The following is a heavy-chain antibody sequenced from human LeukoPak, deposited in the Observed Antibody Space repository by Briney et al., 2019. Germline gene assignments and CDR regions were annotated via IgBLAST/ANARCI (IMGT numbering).Heavy chain of an antibody. V-gene: IGHV3-48*04. J-gene: IGHJ4*02. CDR1: GFTVSNYG. D-gene: IGHD3-3*02. CDR3: ASSTYYFDY. CDR2: ISSSGSTI. Sequence: GGSLRLSCAASGFTVSNYGMSWVRQAPGKGLEWVSYISSSGSTIYYADSVKGRFTISRDNAKNSLYLQMNSLRAEDTAVYYCASSTYYFDYWGQGTLVTVSS.